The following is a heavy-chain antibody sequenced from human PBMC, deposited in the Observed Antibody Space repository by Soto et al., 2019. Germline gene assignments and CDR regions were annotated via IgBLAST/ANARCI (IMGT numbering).Heavy chain of an antibody. J-gene: IGHJ4*02. Sequence: QLQLQESGPGLVNPPETLSLTCTVSGGSISSVDYYWDWVRQPPGEGLERIGTIYYTGTSHYNPSLKSRVSMSVDTSRDLFFLALSSVTAADTGVYFCVGRLGRKSYFDYWGQGTLVHVSS. CDR3: VGRLGRKSYFDY. CDR1: GGSISSVDYY. V-gene: IGHV4-39*01. D-gene: IGHD3-10*01. CDR2: IYYTGTS.